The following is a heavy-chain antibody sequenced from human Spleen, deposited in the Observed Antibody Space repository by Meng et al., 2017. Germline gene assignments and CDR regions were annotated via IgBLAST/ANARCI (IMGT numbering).Heavy chain of an antibody. V-gene: IGHV1-46*01. CDR3: ARDFSGNYMSAAFDI. CDR1: GYTFTSYY. CDR2: INPSGGST. J-gene: IGHJ3*02. D-gene: IGHD4-23*01. Sequence: ASVKVSCKASGYTFTSYYMHWVRQAPGQGLEWMGIINPSGGSTSYAQKFQGRVTITRDTSTSTVYMELSSLRSEDTAVYYCARDFSGNYMSAAFDIWGQGTMVTSSS.